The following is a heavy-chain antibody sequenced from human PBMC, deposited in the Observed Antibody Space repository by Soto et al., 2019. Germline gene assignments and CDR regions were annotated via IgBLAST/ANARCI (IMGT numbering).Heavy chain of an antibody. CDR2: IIPIFGTA. V-gene: IGHV1-69*13. D-gene: IGHD3-22*01. Sequence: GASVQVSCKASGGTFSSYAISWVRQAPGQGLEWMGGIIPIFGTANYAQKFQGRVTITADESTSTPNMELSSLRSEDAAVYYCARGQSFEYYYDSSGYYFRFTAFDIWGQGTMVTVSS. J-gene: IGHJ3*02. CDR3: ARGQSFEYYYDSSGYYFRFTAFDI. CDR1: GGTFSSYA.